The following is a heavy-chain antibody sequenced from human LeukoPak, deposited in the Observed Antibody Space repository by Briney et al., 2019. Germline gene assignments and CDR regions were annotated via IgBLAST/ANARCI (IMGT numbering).Heavy chain of an antibody. V-gene: IGHV1-69*13. Sequence: GASVKVSCKASGYTFTSYYMHWVRQAPGQGLEWMGGIISIFTTANYAQKFQGRVTITADESTSTAYVELRSLRSDDTAVYYCARDRNYYDSSGSQSILDCWAQGTLVTVSS. CDR3: ARDRNYYDSSGSQSILDC. J-gene: IGHJ4*02. CDR2: IISIFTTA. D-gene: IGHD3-22*01. CDR1: GYTFTSYY.